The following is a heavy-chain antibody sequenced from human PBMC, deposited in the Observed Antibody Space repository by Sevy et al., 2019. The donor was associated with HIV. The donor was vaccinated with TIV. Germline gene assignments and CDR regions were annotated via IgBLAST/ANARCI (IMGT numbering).Heavy chain of an antibody. J-gene: IGHJ4*02. V-gene: IGHV4-34*01. CDR2: INHREVT. CDR3: VRFDTKIKIFGVPRGAY. D-gene: IGHD3-3*01. Sequence: SETLSLTCTVYGGSFSDFYWNWIRQSPGKGLEWSGEINHREVTNYNPSLKSRATISADASNRQFSLKLTSVTAADTAVYYCVRFDTKIKIFGVPRGAYWGPGTLVTVSS. CDR1: GGSFSDFY.